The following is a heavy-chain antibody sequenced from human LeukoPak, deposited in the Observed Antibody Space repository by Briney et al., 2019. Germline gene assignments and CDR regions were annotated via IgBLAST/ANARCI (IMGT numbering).Heavy chain of an antibody. Sequence: SETQSLTCAVSGGSFSGYYWSWIRQPPRKGLEWIGEINHSGSTNYNPSLKSRVTITVDTSKNQFSLKLSSVTAADTAVYYCARTTVTQYDFDFWGQGTPVTVSS. V-gene: IGHV4-34*01. CDR3: ARTTVTQYDFDF. CDR1: GGSFSGYY. D-gene: IGHD4-11*01. CDR2: INHSGST. J-gene: IGHJ4*03.